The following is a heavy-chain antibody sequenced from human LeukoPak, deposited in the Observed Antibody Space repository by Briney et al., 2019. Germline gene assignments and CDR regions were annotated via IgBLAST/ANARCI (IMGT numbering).Heavy chain of an antibody. D-gene: IGHD5-12*01. V-gene: IGHV1-8*03. J-gene: IGHJ5*02. CDR1: GYTFTSYD. Sequence: ASVKVSCKASGYTFTSYDINWVRQATGQGLEWMGWMNPNSGNTGYAQKFQGRVTITRNTSKSTAYMELSSLRSEDTAVYYCARAPGVATYNWFDPWGQGTLVTVSS. CDR3: ARAPGVATYNWFDP. CDR2: MNPNSGNT.